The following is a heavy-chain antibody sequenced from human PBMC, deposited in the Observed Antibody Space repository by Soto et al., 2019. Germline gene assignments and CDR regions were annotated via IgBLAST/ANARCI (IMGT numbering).Heavy chain of an antibody. D-gene: IGHD3-22*01. Sequence: PGESLKISCKGSGYSFTSYWISWVRQMPGKGLEWMGRIDPSDSYTNYSPSFQGHVTISADKSISTAYLQWSSLKASDTAMYYCGYYSSGYHENNDAFDIRAQRTMDTGSS. CDR2: IDPSDSYT. V-gene: IGHV5-10-1*01. CDR1: GYSFTSYW. J-gene: IGHJ3*02. CDR3: GYYSSGYHENNDAFDI.